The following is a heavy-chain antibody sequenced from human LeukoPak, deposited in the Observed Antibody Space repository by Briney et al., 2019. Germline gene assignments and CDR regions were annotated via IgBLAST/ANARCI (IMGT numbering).Heavy chain of an antibody. CDR3: ARDFPIRSYWXFDL. CDR2: IYTSGST. CDR1: GGSISSYY. Sequence: SETLSLTCTVSGGSISSYYWSWIRQPAGKGLEWIGRIYTSGSTNYNPSLKSRVTMSVDTSKNQFSLKLSSVTAADTAIYYCARDFPIRSYWXFDLWXRGTLVTVSS. V-gene: IGHV4-4*07. J-gene: IGHJ2*01.